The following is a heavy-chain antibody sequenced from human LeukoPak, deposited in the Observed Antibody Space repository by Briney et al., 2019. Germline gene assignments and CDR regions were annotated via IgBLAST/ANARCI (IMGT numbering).Heavy chain of an antibody. D-gene: IGHD6-19*01. V-gene: IGHV4-59*01. J-gene: IGHJ4*02. Sequence: PSETLSLTCTVSGVSISSYYWSWIRQPPGKGLEWIGYIYYSGSTNHNPSLKSRVTISVDTSKNQFSLKLSSVTAADTAVYYCARSAWYSSGWYSVDYWGQGTLVTVSS. CDR1: GVSISSYY. CDR2: IYYSGST. CDR3: ARSAWYSSGWYSVDY.